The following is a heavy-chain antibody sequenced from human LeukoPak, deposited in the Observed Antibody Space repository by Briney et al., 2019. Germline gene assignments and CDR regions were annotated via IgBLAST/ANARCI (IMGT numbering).Heavy chain of an antibody. CDR2: IYSGGST. CDR3: VKGGWLES. CDR1: GFTVSSNY. J-gene: IGHJ4*02. D-gene: IGHD6-19*01. V-gene: IGHV3-53*01. Sequence: GGSLRLSCAASGFTVSSNYMSWVRQAPGKGLEWVSVIYSGGSTYYADSVKGRFTISRDNSKKMLYLQMDSLRAEDTAVYYCVKGGWLESWGQGTLVTVSS.